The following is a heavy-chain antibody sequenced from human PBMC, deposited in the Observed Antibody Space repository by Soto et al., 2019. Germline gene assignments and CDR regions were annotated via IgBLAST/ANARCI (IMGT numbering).Heavy chain of an antibody. CDR1: GGSISSYH. CDR3: ARESGDNWDYEAY. J-gene: IGHJ4*02. D-gene: IGHD1-7*01. V-gene: IGHV4-4*07. Sequence: SETLSLTCTVSGGSISSYHWSWIRQSAGKGLEWIGRIYASGNTHYNPSLKSRVTVSIDTSKNQFFLTVNSVTAADSAAYYCARESGDNWDYEAYWGQGTPVTVSS. CDR2: IYASGNT.